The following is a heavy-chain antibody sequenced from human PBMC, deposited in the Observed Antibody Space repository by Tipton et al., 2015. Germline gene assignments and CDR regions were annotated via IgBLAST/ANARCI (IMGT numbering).Heavy chain of an antibody. CDR1: DYTLTDYT. D-gene: IGHD3-22*01. V-gene: IGHV1-18*01. CDR3: ARPAQIWYDSSGNPTTTSYFDY. J-gene: IGHJ4*02. Sequence: QVQLVQSGAEVKKPGASVKVSCKASDYTLTDYTISWVRQAPGQGLEWMGWVNGYNGNTHYTQKVQGRVTMTTDTSTNTAYLELRSLRYDDTAVYYCARPAQIWYDSSGNPTTTSYFDYWGQGTLVTVSS. CDR2: VNGYNGNT.